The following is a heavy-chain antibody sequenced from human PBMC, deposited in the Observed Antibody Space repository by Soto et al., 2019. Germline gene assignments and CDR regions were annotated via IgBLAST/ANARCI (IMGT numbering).Heavy chain of an antibody. CDR3: AKDLRREIDY. J-gene: IGHJ4*02. V-gene: IGHV3-23*01. CDR1: GFTFSSYA. Sequence: EVQLLESGGGLVQPGGSLRLSCAASGFTFSSYAMTWVRQAPAKGLEWVSSITNSGGNTYYAGSVKGRFTISRDNSKDTLYLEMNGLRAEDTAVYYCAKDLRREIDYWGQGTLVTVSS. CDR2: ITNSGGNT.